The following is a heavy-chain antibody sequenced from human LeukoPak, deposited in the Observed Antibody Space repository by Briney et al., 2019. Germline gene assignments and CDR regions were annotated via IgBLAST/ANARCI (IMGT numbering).Heavy chain of an antibody. Sequence: GGSLRLSCAASGFTFTSYAMSWVRQAPGKGLEWVSSVSGSGGETYSADSVKGRFTISRDNSKVSLYLQLSSLRAEDTAVYYCAKAPHYGANSPYLDYWGQGTLVTVSS. CDR1: GFTFTSYA. V-gene: IGHV3-23*01. D-gene: IGHD4-23*01. CDR2: VSGSGGET. J-gene: IGHJ4*02. CDR3: AKAPHYGANSPYLDY.